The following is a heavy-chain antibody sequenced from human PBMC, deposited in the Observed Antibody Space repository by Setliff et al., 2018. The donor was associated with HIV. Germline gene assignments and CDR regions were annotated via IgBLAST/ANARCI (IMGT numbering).Heavy chain of an antibody. CDR1: GYSISDGYY. D-gene: IGHD3-22*01. Sequence: SETLSLTCAVSGYSISDGYYWGWIRQPPGKGPEWIGSIHHSGSAHFNPSLKSRVTMSVDTFKNQFSLKLNSVTAADTAVYYCARHAVPHYYDSSGPSWGPGTLVTVSS. CDR3: ARHAVPHYYDSSGPS. CDR2: IHHSGSA. J-gene: IGHJ5*02. V-gene: IGHV4-38-2*01.